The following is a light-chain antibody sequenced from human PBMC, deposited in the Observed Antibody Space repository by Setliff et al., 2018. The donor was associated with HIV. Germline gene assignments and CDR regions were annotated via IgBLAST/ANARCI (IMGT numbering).Light chain of an antibody. CDR2: DVS. Sequence: QSALTQPASVSGSPGQSITISCTGTSSDIGRYNLVSWYQQYPGKAPKVVISDVSKRTSGVPDRISGSKSGNTASLTISGLQAEDEADYYCCSYAGSYTWMFGGGTK. V-gene: IGLV2-11*01. CDR1: SSDIGRYNL. J-gene: IGLJ3*02. CDR3: CSYAGSYTWM.